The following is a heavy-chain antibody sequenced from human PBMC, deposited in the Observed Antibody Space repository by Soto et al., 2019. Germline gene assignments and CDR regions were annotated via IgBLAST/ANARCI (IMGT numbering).Heavy chain of an antibody. V-gene: IGHV4-31*03. D-gene: IGHD2-15*01. CDR1: GGSISSGGYY. CDR3: ARADCSGGSCYSIARWFDP. J-gene: IGHJ5*02. Sequence: QVQLQESGPGLVKPSQTLSLTCTVSGGSISSGGYYWSWIRQHPGKGLEWIGNIYYSGSTYYNPYLKSRVTKSVDTTKNQFSLKLSAVTAADTAVYYWARADCSGGSCYSIARWFDPWGQGTLVTVSS. CDR2: IYYSGST.